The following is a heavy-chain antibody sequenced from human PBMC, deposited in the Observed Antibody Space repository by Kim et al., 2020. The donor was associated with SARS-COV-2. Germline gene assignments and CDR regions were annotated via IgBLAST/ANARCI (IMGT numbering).Heavy chain of an antibody. V-gene: IGHV3-30*18. J-gene: IGHJ4*02. D-gene: IGHD3-3*01. CDR2: ISYDGSNK. Sequence: GGSLRLSCAASGFTFSSYGMHWVRQAPGKGLEWVAVISYDGSNKYYADSVKGRFTIARDNSKNTLYLQMNSLRAEDTAVYYCAKAALEWLLFTYFDYWGQGTLVTVSS. CDR3: AKAALEWLLFTYFDY. CDR1: GFTFSSYG.